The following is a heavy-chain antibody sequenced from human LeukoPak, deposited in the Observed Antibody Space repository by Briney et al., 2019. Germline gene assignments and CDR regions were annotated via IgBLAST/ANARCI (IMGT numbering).Heavy chain of an antibody. D-gene: IGHD5-12*01. CDR3: AKTSRANSAYDSPFDY. J-gene: IGHJ4*02. Sequence: GGSLRLSCAASGFTFSTYAMSWVRQAPGKGLEWVSAVRGSGTDTYYADSVKGRFTISRDNSKNTLYVQKNSLSAEDTAIYYCAKTSRANSAYDSPFDYWGQGTLVTVSS. V-gene: IGHV3-23*01. CDR1: GFTFSTYA. CDR2: VRGSGTDT.